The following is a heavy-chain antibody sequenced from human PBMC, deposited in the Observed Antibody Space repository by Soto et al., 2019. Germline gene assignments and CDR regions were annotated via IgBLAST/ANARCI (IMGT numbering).Heavy chain of an antibody. V-gene: IGHV3-23*01. Sequence: EVQLLESGGGLVQPGESLRLSCAASGFTFSSYAMSWVRQAPGKGLEWVSVISGSDDSTYYADSVKGGITISRDKSKNTLYLQMNSLRAEDTDVYYCATRSSTSTFDYWGQRTLVTVSS. CDR1: GFTFSSYA. D-gene: IGHD6-6*01. CDR2: ISGSDDST. CDR3: ATRSSTSTFDY. J-gene: IGHJ4*02.